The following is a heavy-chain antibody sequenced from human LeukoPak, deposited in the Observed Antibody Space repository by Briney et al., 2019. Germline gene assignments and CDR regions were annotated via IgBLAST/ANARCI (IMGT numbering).Heavy chain of an antibody. CDR1: GYTFTGYY. D-gene: IGHD2-8*01. CDR3: ARGNHEYILLIDY. Sequence: GASVKVSCKASGYTFTGYYMHWVRQAPGQGLEWMGWINPNSGGTNYAQKFQGRVTMTRDTSISTAYMELSRLRSEDPAVYYCARGNHEYILLIDYWGQGPLVPVSS. V-gene: IGHV1-2*02. CDR2: INPNSGGT. J-gene: IGHJ4*02.